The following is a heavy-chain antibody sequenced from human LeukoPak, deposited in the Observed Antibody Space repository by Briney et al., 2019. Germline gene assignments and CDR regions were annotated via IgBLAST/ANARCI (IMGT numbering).Heavy chain of an antibody. J-gene: IGHJ4*02. CDR2: ISSYNGNT. V-gene: IGHV1-18*01. Sequence: GASVKVSCKASGYTFSSDGISWVRQAPGQGLEWMGWISSYNGNTKYAEKLQGRVTMTTDTSTSTAYMELRSLRSDDTAVCYCARVQLERSGEPFDYWGQGTLVTVSS. CDR1: GYTFSSDG. D-gene: IGHD1-1*01. CDR3: ARVQLERSGEPFDY.